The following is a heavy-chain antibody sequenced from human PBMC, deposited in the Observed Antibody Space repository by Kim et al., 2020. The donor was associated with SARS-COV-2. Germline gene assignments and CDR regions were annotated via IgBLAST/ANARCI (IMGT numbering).Heavy chain of an antibody. J-gene: IGHJ6*02. V-gene: IGHV1-46*01. CDR1: GYTFTSYY. CDR2: INPSGGST. Sequence: ASVKVYCKASGYTFTSYYMHWVRQAPGQGLEWMGIINPSGGSTSYAQKFQGRVTMTRDTSTSTVYMELSSLRSEDTAVYYCAREGSSWYPSYYYYYYGMDVWGQGATVTVSS. D-gene: IGHD6-13*01. CDR3: AREGSSWYPSYYYYYYGMDV.